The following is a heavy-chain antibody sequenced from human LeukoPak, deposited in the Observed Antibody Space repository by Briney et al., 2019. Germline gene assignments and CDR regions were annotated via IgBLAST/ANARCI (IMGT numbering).Heavy chain of an antibody. D-gene: IGHD3-22*01. Sequence: SETLSLTCTVSGGSISSYYWSWIRQPAGKGLEWIGRIYTSGSTNYNPSLKSRVTMSVDTSKNQFSLKLSSVTAADTAVYYCASRAERYYYDSSGYYGYWGQGTLVTVSS. CDR2: IYTSGST. CDR1: GGSISSYY. V-gene: IGHV4-4*07. CDR3: ASRAERYYYDSSGYYGY. J-gene: IGHJ4*02.